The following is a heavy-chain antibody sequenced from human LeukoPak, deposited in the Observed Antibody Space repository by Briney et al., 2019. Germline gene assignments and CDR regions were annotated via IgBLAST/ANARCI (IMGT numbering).Heavy chain of an antibody. V-gene: IGHV1-69*15. CDR2: IIPIFGTA. CDR3: ASARYSSGWYLEYFQH. J-gene: IGHJ1*01. Sequence: ASVKVSCKASGGTFSSYAISWVRQAPGQGLEWMGRIIPIFGTANYAQKFQGRVTITSDESTSTAYMELSSLRSEDTAVYYCASARYSSGWYLEYFQHWGQGTLATVSS. CDR1: GGTFSSYA. D-gene: IGHD6-19*01.